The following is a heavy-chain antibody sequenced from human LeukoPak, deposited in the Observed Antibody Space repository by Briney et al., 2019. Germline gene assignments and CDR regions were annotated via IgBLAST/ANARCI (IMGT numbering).Heavy chain of an antibody. CDR3: ATRLPRYSSSWHYYYYGMDV. J-gene: IGHJ6*02. CDR2: FDPEDGET. D-gene: IGHD6-13*01. V-gene: IGHV1-24*01. CDR1: GYTLTELS. Sequence: ASVKVSCKVSGYTLTELSMHWVRQAPGKGLEWMGGFDPEDGETICAQKFQGRVTMTEDTSTDTAYMELSSLRSEDTAVYYCATRLPRYSSSWHYYYYGMDVWGQGTTVTVSS.